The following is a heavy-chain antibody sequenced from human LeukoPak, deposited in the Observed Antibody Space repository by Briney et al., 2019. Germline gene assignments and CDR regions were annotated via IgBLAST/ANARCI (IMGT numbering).Heavy chain of an antibody. CDR2: INPSDGSS. J-gene: IGHJ4*02. V-gene: IGHV1-46*01. CDR3: ARDSRYYYDSSGYPDY. Sequence: ASVKVSCKASRYTFTSYAMNWVRQAPGQGLEWMGIINPSDGSSTYAQKVQGRVTMTTDMSTSTVYMELSSLRSEDTAVYYCARDSRYYYDSSGYPDYWGQGTLVTVSS. D-gene: IGHD3-22*01. CDR1: RYTFTSYA.